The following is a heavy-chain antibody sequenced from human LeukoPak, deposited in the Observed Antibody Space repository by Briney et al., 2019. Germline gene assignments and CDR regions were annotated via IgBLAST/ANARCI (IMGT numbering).Heavy chain of an antibody. D-gene: IGHD3-3*01. CDR1: GLSFTNAW. CDR2: IKIKSDDETT. V-gene: IGHV3-15*01. J-gene: IGHJ4*02. Sequence: GGSLRLSCEASGLSFTNAWMSWVRQAPGKGLEWVGRIKIKSDDETTDYAAPVRGRFTVSRDDSKNTVYLQMNSLKTEDTAVYYCTTDHRTISGVVTPDYGGQGTLATVSS. CDR3: TTDHRTISGVVTPDY.